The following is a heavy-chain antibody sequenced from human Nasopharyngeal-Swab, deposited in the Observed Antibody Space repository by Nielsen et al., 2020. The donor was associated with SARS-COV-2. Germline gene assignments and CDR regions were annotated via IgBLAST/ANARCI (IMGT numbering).Heavy chain of an antibody. Sequence: SETLSLTCTVSGGSISSGGYYWSWIRQHPGKGLEWIGYIYYSGSTYYNPSLKSRVTISVDTSKNQFSLKLSSVTAADTAMYYCARDPGYSYGAWGNWFDPWGQGTLVTVSS. J-gene: IGHJ5*02. CDR1: GGSISSGGYY. CDR3: ARDPGYSYGAWGNWFDP. D-gene: IGHD5-18*01. V-gene: IGHV4-61*08. CDR2: IYYSGST.